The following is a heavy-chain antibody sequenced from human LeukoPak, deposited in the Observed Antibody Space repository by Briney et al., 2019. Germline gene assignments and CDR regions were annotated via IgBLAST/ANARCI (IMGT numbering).Heavy chain of an antibody. CDR1: GYSFPSFG. V-gene: IGHV1-18*01. CDR3: AREQWELLTPHDY. Sequence: ASVKVSCKASGYSFPSFGISWVRQAPGQGLEWMGWISAYNGNTNYAQKLQGRVTMTTDTSTSTAYMELRSLRSDDTAVYYCAREQWELLTPHDYWGQGTLVTVSS. D-gene: IGHD1-26*01. CDR2: ISAYNGNT. J-gene: IGHJ4*02.